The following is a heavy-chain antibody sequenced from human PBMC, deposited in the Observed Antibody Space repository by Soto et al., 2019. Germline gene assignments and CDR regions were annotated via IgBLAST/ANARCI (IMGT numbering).Heavy chain of an antibody. CDR2: IKQDGSEK. D-gene: IGHD3-3*01. CDR1: GFTFSSYW. J-gene: IGHJ6*02. V-gene: IGHV3-7*03. Sequence: GGSLRLSCAASGFTFSSYWMSWVRQAPGKGLEWVANIKQDGSEKYYVDSVKGRFTISRDNAKNSLYLQMNSLRAEDTAVYYCARVISALRFLEWSSNPEYYGMDVWGQGTTVTVSS. CDR3: ARVISALRFLEWSSNPEYYGMDV.